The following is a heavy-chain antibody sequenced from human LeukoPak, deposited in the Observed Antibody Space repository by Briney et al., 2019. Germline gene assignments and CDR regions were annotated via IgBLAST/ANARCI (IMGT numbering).Heavy chain of an antibody. D-gene: IGHD3-3*01. CDR1: GYTFTGYY. V-gene: IGHV1-2*02. CDR3: ARDLHYDFWSGSRGAFDI. Sequence: ASVKVSCKASGYTFTGYYMHWVRQAPGQGLEWMGWINPNSGGTNYAQKFQGRVTMTRDTSIGTAYMELSRLRSDDTAVYYCARDLHYDFWSGSRGAFDIWGQGTMVTVSS. CDR2: INPNSGGT. J-gene: IGHJ3*02.